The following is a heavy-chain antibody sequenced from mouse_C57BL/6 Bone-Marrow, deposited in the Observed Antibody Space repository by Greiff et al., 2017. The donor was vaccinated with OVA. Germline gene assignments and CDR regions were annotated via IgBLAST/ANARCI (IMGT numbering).Heavy chain of an antibody. CDR3: ARGRGRRYFDV. J-gene: IGHJ1*03. CDR1: GYTFTSYG. V-gene: IGHV1-81*01. CDR2: IYPRSGNT. D-gene: IGHD3-3*01. Sequence: ESGAELARPGASVKLSCKASGYTFTSYGISWVKQRTGQGLEWIGEIYPRSGNTYYNEKFKGKATLTADKSSSTAYMELRSLTSEDSAVYFCARGRGRRYFDVWGTGTTVTVSS.